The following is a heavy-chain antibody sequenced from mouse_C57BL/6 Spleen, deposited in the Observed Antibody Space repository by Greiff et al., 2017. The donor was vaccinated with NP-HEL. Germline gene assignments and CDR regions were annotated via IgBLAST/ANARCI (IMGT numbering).Heavy chain of an antibody. CDR3: ARSATGTSTWFAY. V-gene: IGHV14-2*01. Sequence: DVQLQESGAELVKPGASVKLSCTASGFNIKDYYMHWVKQRTEQGLEWIGRIDPEDGETKYAPKFQGKAPITADTSSNTAYLQLSRLTSEETAVDYCARSATGTSTWFAYWGQGTLVTVSA. CDR2: IDPEDGET. CDR1: GFNIKDYY. J-gene: IGHJ3*01. D-gene: IGHD4-1*02.